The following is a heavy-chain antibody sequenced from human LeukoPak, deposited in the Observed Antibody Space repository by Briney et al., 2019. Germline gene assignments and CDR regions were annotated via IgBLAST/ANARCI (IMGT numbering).Heavy chain of an antibody. Sequence: GRSLRLSCAASGFTFSSYAMHWVRQAPGKGLERVAVISYDGSNKYYADSVKGRFTISRDNSKNTLYLQMNSLRAEDTAVYYCARGEMATVPSFDYWGQGTLVTVSS. CDR1: GFTFSSYA. D-gene: IGHD5-24*01. CDR3: ARGEMATVPSFDY. J-gene: IGHJ4*02. V-gene: IGHV3-30-3*01. CDR2: ISYDGSNK.